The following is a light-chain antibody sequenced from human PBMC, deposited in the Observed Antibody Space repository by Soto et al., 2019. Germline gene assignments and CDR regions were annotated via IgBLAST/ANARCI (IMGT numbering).Light chain of an antibody. Sequence: DIRMTQSPSTLSAVVGDRVTITCRASESVSSSVAWYQQKPGKAPKLLIYDVSILESGVPSRFSGSESGTDFTLTISSLRPDDFATFYCQQYKVYPYTFGQGTRLDI. J-gene: IGKJ2*01. CDR2: DVS. CDR3: QQYKVYPYT. CDR1: ESVSSS. V-gene: IGKV1-5*01.